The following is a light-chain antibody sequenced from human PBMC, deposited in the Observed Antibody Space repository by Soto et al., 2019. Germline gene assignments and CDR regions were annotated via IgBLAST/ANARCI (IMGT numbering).Light chain of an antibody. J-gene: IGLJ1*01. CDR1: KNDIGVYDF. CDR2: EVV. V-gene: IGLV2-8*01. CDR3: KSYAGSNTYV. Sequence: QSALTQSPSASGSPGQSVTISCTGTKNDIGVYDFVSWYQHHPGKAPRLIIYEVVQRPYGVPDRFSGYKSGNTASLTVSGLQAADEADYFCKSYAGSNTYVFGSGTKLTVL.